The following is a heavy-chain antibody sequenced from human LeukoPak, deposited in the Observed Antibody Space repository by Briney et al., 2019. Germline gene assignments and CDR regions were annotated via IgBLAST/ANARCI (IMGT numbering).Heavy chain of an antibody. CDR2: IYYSGST. Sequence: SETLSLTCTVSGGSISSYYWSWIRQPPGKGLEWIGYIYYSGSTNYNPSLKSRVTISVDTSKNQFSLKLSSVTAADTAVYYCARSKKDAFDIWGQETMVTVSS. CDR1: GGSISSYY. V-gene: IGHV4-59*01. J-gene: IGHJ3*02. CDR3: ARSKKDAFDI.